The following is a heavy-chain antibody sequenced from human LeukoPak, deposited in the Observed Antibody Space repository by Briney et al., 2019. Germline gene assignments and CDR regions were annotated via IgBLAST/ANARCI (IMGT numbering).Heavy chain of an antibody. J-gene: IGHJ3*02. CDR1: GFTFSSYA. CDR3: ARDSFAYLMGNHAFDI. V-gene: IGHV3-23*01. Sequence: GGSLRLSCAASGFTFSSYAMSWVRQAPGKGLEWVSAISGSGGSTYYADSVKGRFTISRDNSKNTLYLQMNSLRAEDTAVYYCARDSFAYLMGNHAFDIWGQGTMVTVSS. D-gene: IGHD1-14*01. CDR2: ISGSGGST.